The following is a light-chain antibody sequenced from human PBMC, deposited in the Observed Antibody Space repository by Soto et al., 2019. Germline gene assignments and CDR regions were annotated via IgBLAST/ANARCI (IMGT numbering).Light chain of an antibody. CDR3: SSYAGSGTFYV. Sequence: QSVLTQPFSVSGSPGQSITISCTGTSSDLGSYDLVSWYQQHPGKAPKLMVYEVTKRPSGVSNRFSGSKSGNTASLTISGLQAEDEADYSCSSYAGSGTFYVFGSGTRSPS. V-gene: IGLV2-23*02. CDR1: SSDLGSYDL. J-gene: IGLJ1*01. CDR2: EVT.